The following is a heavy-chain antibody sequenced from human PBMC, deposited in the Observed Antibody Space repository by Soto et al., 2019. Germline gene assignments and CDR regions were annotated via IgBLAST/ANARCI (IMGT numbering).Heavy chain of an antibody. CDR1: SGSISSSNW. Sequence: QVQLQESGPGLMKPSGTLSLTCAVSSGSISSSNWWSGVRQPPGKGLEWIGEIYHSGSTNYNPSLKSRVTISVDKSTNQFSLMLSSVTAADTAVYYCAGGITVAGPSRDGFDIWGQGTMVTVSS. CDR3: AGGITVAGPSRDGFDI. CDR2: IYHSGST. J-gene: IGHJ3*02. V-gene: IGHV4-4*02. D-gene: IGHD6-19*01.